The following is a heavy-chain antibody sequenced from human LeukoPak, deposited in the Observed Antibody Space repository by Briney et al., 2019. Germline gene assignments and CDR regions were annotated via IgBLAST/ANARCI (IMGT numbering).Heavy chain of an antibody. J-gene: IGHJ4*02. V-gene: IGHV5-51*01. CDR2: IYPGDSDT. CDR3: ARHRPHTDSNSVADYYFDY. Sequence: GESLKISCKGSGYNFTIYWIGWVRQMPGKGLEWMGIIYPGDSDTKYSPSFQGQVTISADKAISTAYLQWSNLKASDTAMYYCARHRPHTDSNSVADYYFDYWGQGTLVTVSS. D-gene: IGHD6-19*01. CDR1: GYNFTIYW.